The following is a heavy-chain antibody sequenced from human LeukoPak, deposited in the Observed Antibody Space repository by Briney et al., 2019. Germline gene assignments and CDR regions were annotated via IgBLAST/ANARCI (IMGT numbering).Heavy chain of an antibody. CDR3: AKPIIRLEPCDY. Sequence: GGSLRLSCAASGFTFSSYGMHWVRQAPGKGLEWVAVISYDGSNKYYADSVKGRFTISRDNSRNTLYLQMNSLRAEDTAVYYCAKPIIRLEPCDYWGQGTLVTVSS. CDR1: GFTFSSYG. CDR2: ISYDGSNK. J-gene: IGHJ4*02. D-gene: IGHD1-1*01. V-gene: IGHV3-30*18.